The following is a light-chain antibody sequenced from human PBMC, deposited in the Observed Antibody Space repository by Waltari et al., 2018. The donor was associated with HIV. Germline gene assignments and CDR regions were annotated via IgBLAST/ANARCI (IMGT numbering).Light chain of an antibody. CDR1: NSDIGAYDY. CDR3: SSYAATTTIV. V-gene: IGLV2-14*01. CDR2: EVT. J-gene: IGLJ3*02. Sequence: QSVLTQPASVSGSPGQSITISCTGTNSDIGAYDYVSWYQPHPGKAPKLLLYEVTIRSPGISYRFSGSKSGNTASMTISGLQAEDEAHYYCSSYAATTTIVFGGGTRLTVL.